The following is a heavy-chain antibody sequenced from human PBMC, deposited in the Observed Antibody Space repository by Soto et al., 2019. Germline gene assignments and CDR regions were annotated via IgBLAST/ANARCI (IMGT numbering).Heavy chain of an antibody. CDR1: GFIFSSYG. Sequence: PGGSLRLSCAASGFIFSSYGIHWVRQAPGKGLEWVAVISYDESNKYYADSVKDRFTISRDNSKNTLYLQMNSLRPEDTAVYYCAKDIYPGYSYGLGDYWGQGT. CDR3: AKDIYPGYSYGLGDY. CDR2: ISYDESNK. J-gene: IGHJ4*02. V-gene: IGHV3-30*18. D-gene: IGHD5-18*01.